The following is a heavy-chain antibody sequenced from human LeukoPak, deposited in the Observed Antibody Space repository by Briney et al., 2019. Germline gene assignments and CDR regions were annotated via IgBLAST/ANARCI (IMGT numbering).Heavy chain of an antibody. CDR3: ARDFGDY. D-gene: IGHD3-3*01. Sequence: SCKASGGTFSSYAISWVRQAPGKGLEWVANIKQDGSEKYYVDSVKGRFTISRDNAKNSLYLQMNSLRAEDTAVYYCARDFGDYWGQGTLVTVSS. J-gene: IGHJ4*02. CDR2: IKQDGSEK. CDR1: GGTFSSYA. V-gene: IGHV3-7*04.